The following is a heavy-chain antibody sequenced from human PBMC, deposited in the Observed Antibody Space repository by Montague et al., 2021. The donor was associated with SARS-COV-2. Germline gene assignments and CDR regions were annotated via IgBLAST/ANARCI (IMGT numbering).Heavy chain of an antibody. J-gene: IGHJ4*02. CDR3: ARVAGGYYHDSGAYFDY. V-gene: IGHV4-34*01. Sequence: SESLSLICAVYGGSFSGYYWSWIRQPPGKGLEWIGEINQSGSTNYNPSLKSRVTLSVDTSKKQFSLKLSSLTAADTAVYYCARVAGGYYHDSGAYFDYWGQGSLVTVSS. CDR1: GGSFSGYY. D-gene: IGHD3-22*01. CDR2: INQSGST.